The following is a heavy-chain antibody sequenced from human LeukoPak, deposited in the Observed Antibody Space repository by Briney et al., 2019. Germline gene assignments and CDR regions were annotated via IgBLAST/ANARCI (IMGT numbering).Heavy chain of an antibody. D-gene: IGHD3-9*01. J-gene: IGHJ4*02. Sequence: SETLSLTCTVSGGSISSHYWSWIRQPPGKGLEWIGYIYYSGSTNYNPSLKSRVTISVDTSKNQFSLKLSSVTAADTAVYYCASLYYDILTGYGSTNYFDYWGQGTLVTVSS. CDR1: GGSISSHY. V-gene: IGHV4-59*11. CDR2: IYYSGST. CDR3: ASLYYDILTGYGSTNYFDY.